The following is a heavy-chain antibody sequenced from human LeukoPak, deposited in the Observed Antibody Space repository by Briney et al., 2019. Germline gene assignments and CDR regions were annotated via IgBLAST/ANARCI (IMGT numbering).Heavy chain of an antibody. Sequence: PSETLSLTCTVSGYSISSGYYWGWIRQPPGKGLEWIGSIYHSGSTYYNPSLKSRVTISVDTSKNQFSLKLSSVTAADTAVYYCASEAAGNYYYGMDVWGQGTTVTVSS. V-gene: IGHV4-38-2*02. D-gene: IGHD6-13*01. CDR3: ASEAAGNYYYGMDV. CDR1: GYSISSGYY. CDR2: IYHSGST. J-gene: IGHJ6*02.